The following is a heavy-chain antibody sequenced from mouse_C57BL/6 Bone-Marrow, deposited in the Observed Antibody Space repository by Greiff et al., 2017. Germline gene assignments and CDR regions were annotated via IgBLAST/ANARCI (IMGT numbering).Heavy chain of an antibody. J-gene: IGHJ2*01. CDR1: GYAFSSYW. CDR2: IYPGDGDT. V-gene: IGHV1-80*01. Sequence: QVQLKESGAELVKPGASVKISCKASGYAFSSYWMNWVKQRPGKGLEWIGQIYPGDGDTNYNGKFKGKATLTADKSSSTAYMQLSRLTSEDSAVYFCARKGDYSNYDYFDYWGQGTTLTVSS. CDR3: ARKGDYSNYDYFDY. D-gene: IGHD2-5*01.